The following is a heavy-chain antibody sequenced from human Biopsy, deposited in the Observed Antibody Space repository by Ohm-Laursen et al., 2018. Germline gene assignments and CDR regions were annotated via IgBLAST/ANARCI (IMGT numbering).Heavy chain of an antibody. CDR1: GFTFSSFS. CDR3: ARDSSRRAREGGMDV. V-gene: IGHV3-21*01. CDR2: INEVSSHI. J-gene: IGHJ6*02. Sequence: GSLRLSCTAVSGFTFSSFSMNWVRQAPGKGLEWISYINEVSSHIYDADSVRGRFTVARDIAKNSLYLQLNSLRVEDTAVYYCARDSSRRAREGGMDVWGRGTTVTVSS. D-gene: IGHD6-6*01.